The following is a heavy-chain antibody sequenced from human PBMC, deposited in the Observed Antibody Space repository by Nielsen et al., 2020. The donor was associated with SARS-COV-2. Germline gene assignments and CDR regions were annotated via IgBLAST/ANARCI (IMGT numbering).Heavy chain of an antibody. CDR1: GFTFDDYA. Sequence: GGSLRLSCAASGFTFDDYAMHWVRQAPGKGLEWVSGISWNSGSIGYADSVKGRFTISRDNAKNSLYLQMNSLRSEDTAVYYCATNGIWGQGTMVTVSS. CDR3: ATNGI. J-gene: IGHJ3*02. V-gene: IGHV3-9*01. CDR2: ISWNSGSI.